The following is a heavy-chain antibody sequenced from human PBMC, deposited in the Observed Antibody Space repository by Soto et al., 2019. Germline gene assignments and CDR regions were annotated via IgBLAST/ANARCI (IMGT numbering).Heavy chain of an antibody. CDR2: INPNSGGT. CDR3: ARYSTSIARLRFLEWLSHAHYYGMYV. CDR1: GYTFTGYY. V-gene: IGHV1-2*04. D-gene: IGHD3-3*01. Sequence: GSSVKVSCKASGYTFTGYYMHWVRQAPGQGLEWMGWINPNSGGTNYAQKFQGWVTMTRDTSISTAYMELSRLRSDDTAVYYCARYSTSIARLRFLEWLSHAHYYGMYVWG. J-gene: IGHJ6*02.